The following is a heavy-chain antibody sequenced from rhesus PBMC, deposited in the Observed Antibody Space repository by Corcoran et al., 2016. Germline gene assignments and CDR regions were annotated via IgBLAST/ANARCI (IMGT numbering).Heavy chain of an antibody. CDR1: GYTFTDYY. CDR3: ATHLYSNYFDY. J-gene: IGHJ4*01. D-gene: IGHD4-23*01. V-gene: IGHV1-111*02. CDR2: VDPEDGEA. Sequence: EVQLVQSGAEVKKPGASVKISCKASGYTFTDYYLHWMRQAPGKGLEWMGRVDPEDGEAIHAQKFQDRVTNTADTSTDTAYMKLSSLRSEDTAVYYCATHLYSNYFDYWGQGVLVTVSS.